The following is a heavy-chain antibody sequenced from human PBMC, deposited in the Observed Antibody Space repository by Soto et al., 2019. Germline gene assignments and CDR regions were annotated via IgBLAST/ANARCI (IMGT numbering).Heavy chain of an antibody. D-gene: IGHD2-2*01. V-gene: IGHV3-23*01. CDR2: ISGSGGRS. CDR1: GFTFSNYA. CDR3: AKAYFFWSGDQPDFFDF. Sequence: GSLRLSCAASGFTFSNYAMTWVRQGPGKGIKWVSGISGSGGRSYYADSVKGRFTISRDNSKSTLYLQMNSLRAEDTAVYYCAKAYFFWSGDQPDFFDFWGQGTPVTVSS. J-gene: IGHJ4*01.